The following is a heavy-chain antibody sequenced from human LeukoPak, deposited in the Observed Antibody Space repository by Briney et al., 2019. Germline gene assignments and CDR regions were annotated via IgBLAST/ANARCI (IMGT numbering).Heavy chain of an antibody. J-gene: IGHJ4*02. CDR3: VRRIAVAGTFFDY. CDR1: GFIFSNYG. Sequence: PGGSLRLFCSASGFIFSNYGMYWVRQAPGKVLEFVSAIRSDGDNTFYADSVRGRFTISRDNSKNTMYLQTSSLRGEDTAVYYGVRRIAVAGTFFDYWGQGTLVTVSS. V-gene: IGHV3-64D*06. CDR2: IRSDGDNT. D-gene: IGHD6-19*01.